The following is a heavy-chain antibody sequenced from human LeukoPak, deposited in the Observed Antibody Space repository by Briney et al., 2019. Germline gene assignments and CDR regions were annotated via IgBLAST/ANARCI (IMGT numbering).Heavy chain of an antibody. Sequence: LVMVSCKASGGTFSSYAISWVRQAPGQGLEWMGGIIPIFGTANYAQKFQGRVTITADESTSTAYMELSSLGSEDTAVYYCASGPFRTWYYYDSSGYPFDYWGQGTLVTVSS. J-gene: IGHJ4*02. V-gene: IGHV1-69*13. CDR1: GGTFSSYA. CDR3: ASGPFRTWYYYDSSGYPFDY. D-gene: IGHD3-22*01. CDR2: IIPIFGTA.